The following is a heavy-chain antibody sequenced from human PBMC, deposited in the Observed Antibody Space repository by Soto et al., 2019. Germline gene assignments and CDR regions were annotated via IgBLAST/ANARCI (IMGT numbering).Heavy chain of an antibody. Sequence: QVQLVQSGAEVKKPGSSVKVACKASGITYTTYAIHWVRHAPGQGLEWMGGINTGNGNTRYSQRFQGRVTLTTDTSASTAYMDVSRLKSEDTAVYYCARAISGYVSWGQGTLITVSS. CDR2: INTGNGNT. CDR1: GITYTTYA. D-gene: IGHD5-12*01. J-gene: IGHJ5*02. V-gene: IGHV1-3*04. CDR3: ARAISGYVS.